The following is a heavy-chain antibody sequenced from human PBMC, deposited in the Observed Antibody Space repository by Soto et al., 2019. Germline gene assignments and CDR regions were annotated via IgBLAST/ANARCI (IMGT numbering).Heavy chain of an antibody. J-gene: IGHJ4*02. D-gene: IGHD3-10*01. CDR3: ARGSSYYYGSGSYDY. CDR2: IIPIFGTP. CDR1: GGTSRNYV. Sequence: SVKVSCKDSGGTSRNYVISWVRQAPGQGLEWMGGIIPIFGTPTYAQKFQGRVTITADDSTSTAYMELSSLRSEDTAVYYCARGSSYYYGSGSYDYWGQGTLVTVSS. V-gene: IGHV1-69*13.